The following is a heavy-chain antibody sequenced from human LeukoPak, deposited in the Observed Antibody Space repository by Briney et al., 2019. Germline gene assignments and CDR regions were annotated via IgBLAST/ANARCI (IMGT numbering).Heavy chain of an antibody. CDR3: ARSGLSRFGF. J-gene: IGHJ4*02. CDR2: FSGSGGST. CDR1: GFIFSNYA. D-gene: IGHD2/OR15-2a*01. Sequence: GGSLRLSCAASGFIFSNYAMSWVRQAPGTGLQWVSAFSGSGGSTYYADSVKRRFTISRDNSRNTLYLQMNSLRAEDTAVYYCARSGLSRFGFWGQGTLVTVSS. V-gene: IGHV3-23*01.